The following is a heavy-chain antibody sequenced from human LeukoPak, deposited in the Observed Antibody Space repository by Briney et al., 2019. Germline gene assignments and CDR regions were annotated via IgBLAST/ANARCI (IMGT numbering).Heavy chain of an antibody. CDR1: GGTFSSYA. V-gene: IGHV1-69*05. CDR2: IIPIFGTA. D-gene: IGHD4-11*01. J-gene: IGHJ3*02. CDR3: ARDGKTSPAATVTMRDAFDI. Sequence: ASVKVSCTASGGTFSSYAISWVRQAPGQGLEWMGGIIPIFGTANYAQKFQGRVTITTDESTSTAYMELSSLRSEDTAVYYCARDGKTSPAATVTMRDAFDIWGQGTMVTVSS.